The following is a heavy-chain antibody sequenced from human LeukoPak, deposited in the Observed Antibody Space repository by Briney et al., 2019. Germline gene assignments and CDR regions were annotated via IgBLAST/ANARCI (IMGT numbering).Heavy chain of an antibody. Sequence: PGGSLRLSCSASAFTFNSNAMSWVRQAPGKGLKWVTAISSSGGSTYYEDSVKGRFTISRDNTTTNLYLQMNSSKAAATDVYSCAITRRDAYGGQIYSFDDWGQGTLVTVSS. J-gene: IGHJ4*02. D-gene: IGHD4-23*01. CDR3: AITRRDAYGGQIYSFDD. CDR2: ISSSGGST. CDR1: AFTFNSNA. V-gene: IGHV3-23*01.